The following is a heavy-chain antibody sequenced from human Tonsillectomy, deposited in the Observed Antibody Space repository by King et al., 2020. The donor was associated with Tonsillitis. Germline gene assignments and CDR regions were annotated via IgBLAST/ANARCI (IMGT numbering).Heavy chain of an antibody. CDR2: ISDSAST. V-gene: IGHV4-30-4*07. Sequence: VQLQESGPGLVKPSQTLSLTCAVSGGSISGGDYSWSWIRQPPGQGLEWIGCISDSASTYYNPSLKSRVSISVDTSKNQFSLNLSSVTAADTAVYYCARDGSYYDPYGMDVWGQGTTVTVSS. J-gene: IGHJ6*02. D-gene: IGHD3-22*01. CDR1: GGSISGGDYS. CDR3: ARDGSYYDPYGMDV.